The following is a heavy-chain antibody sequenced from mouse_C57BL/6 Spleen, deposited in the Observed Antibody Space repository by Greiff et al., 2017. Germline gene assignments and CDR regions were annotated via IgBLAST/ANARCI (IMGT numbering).Heavy chain of an antibody. Sequence: QVQLQQSGAELVQPGASVKISCKASGYAFSSYWMNWVKQRPGKGLEWIGQIYPGDGDTNYNGKFKGKATLTADKSSSTAYMQLSSLTSEDSAVYFSAYGSSYDYAMDDWGQGTSVTVCS. CDR3: AYGSSYDYAMDD. CDR1: GYAFSSYW. CDR2: IYPGDGDT. J-gene: IGHJ4*01. V-gene: IGHV1-80*01. D-gene: IGHD1-1*01.